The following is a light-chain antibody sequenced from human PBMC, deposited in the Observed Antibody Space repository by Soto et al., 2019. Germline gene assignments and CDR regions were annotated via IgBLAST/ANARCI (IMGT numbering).Light chain of an antibody. CDR1: SGHSSYA. CDR2: LDSDGSH. CDR3: QTWGTGIHGV. J-gene: IGLJ3*02. V-gene: IGLV4-69*01. Sequence: QLVLTQSPSASASLGASVKLTCTLSSGHSSYAIAWHQQQPEKGPRYLMKLDSDGSHTKGDAIPDRFSGSSSGAERYLTISSLQSEDEADYYCQTWGTGIHGVFGGGTKLHRP.